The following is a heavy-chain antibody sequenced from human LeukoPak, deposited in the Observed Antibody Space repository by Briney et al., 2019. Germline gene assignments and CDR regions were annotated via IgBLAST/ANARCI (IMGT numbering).Heavy chain of an antibody. Sequence: QTGGSLRLSCAVSGFSFSTYSMTWVREAPGKGLEWVSVIYSGDTTFYADSVRGKFTIPRDNSKNTLYLQMNSLRAEDTAVYYCASILRSSSGYYFDYWGQGTLVTVSS. J-gene: IGHJ4*02. CDR1: GFSFSTYS. V-gene: IGHV3-66*01. CDR2: IYSGDTT. D-gene: IGHD3-10*01. CDR3: ASILRSSSGYYFDY.